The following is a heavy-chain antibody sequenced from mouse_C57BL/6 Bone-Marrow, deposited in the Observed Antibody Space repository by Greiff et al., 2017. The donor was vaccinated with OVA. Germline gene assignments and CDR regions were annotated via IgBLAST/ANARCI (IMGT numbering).Heavy chain of an antibody. D-gene: IGHD2-5*01. V-gene: IGHV1-61*01. CDR3: ARYYSKPYYYAMDY. J-gene: IGHJ4*01. Sequence: QVQLQQPGAELVKPGASVKLSCKASGYTFTSYWMDWVKQRPGQGLEWIGNIYPSDSETHYNQKFKGKATLTVDTSSSTAYMQLSSLTSEDSAVYYCARYYSKPYYYAMDYWGQGTSVTVSS. CDR1: GYTFTSYW. CDR2: IYPSDSET.